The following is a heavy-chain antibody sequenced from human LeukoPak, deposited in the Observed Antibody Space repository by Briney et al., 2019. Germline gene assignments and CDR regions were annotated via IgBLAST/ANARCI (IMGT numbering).Heavy chain of an antibody. J-gene: IGHJ4*02. Sequence: SETLSLTCTVSGASTASHYWTWPRQPPGKELEWIAYMFDTVSTKSNPSLKSRLTLSVDTSKKQLSLRLSSVTAADTAVYYCAAIKRGSTYGYFDFWGQGIKVTVSS. D-gene: IGHD5-18*01. CDR2: MFDTVST. CDR1: GASTASHY. CDR3: AAIKRGSTYGYFDF. V-gene: IGHV4-59*11.